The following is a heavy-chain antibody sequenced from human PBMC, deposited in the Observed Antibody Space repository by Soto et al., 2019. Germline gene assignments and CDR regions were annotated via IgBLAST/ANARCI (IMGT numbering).Heavy chain of an antibody. CDR3: AGDLPADDIVVVPAAAYYYYTVWTS. V-gene: IGHV1-69*01. CDR1: GGTFSSYA. CDR2: IIPIFGTA. D-gene: IGHD2-2*01. Sequence: QVQLVQSGAEVKKPGSSVKVSCKASGGTFSSYAISWVRQAPGQGLEWMGGIIPIFGTANYAQKFQGRVTIPADESTRTAYMGLGGLRSEDTAVFYVAGDLPADDIVVVPAAAYYYYTVWTSGAKGPRSPSP. J-gene: IGHJ6*02.